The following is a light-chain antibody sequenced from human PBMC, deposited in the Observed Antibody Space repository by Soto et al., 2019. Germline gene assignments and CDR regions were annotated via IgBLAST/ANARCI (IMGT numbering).Light chain of an antibody. CDR2: LGS. CDR3: MQGLQIRVE. V-gene: IGKV2-28*01. CDR1: QSLLHSDGYNY. Sequence: DSVMTQFPLSLSVTPGEPASISCRSSQSLLHSDGYNYLDWYVQKPGQSPQLLIYLGSNRASGVPDRFSGSGSGTDFTLKISRVEAEDVGVYYCMQGLQIRVEFGQGTKVEIK. J-gene: IGKJ1*01.